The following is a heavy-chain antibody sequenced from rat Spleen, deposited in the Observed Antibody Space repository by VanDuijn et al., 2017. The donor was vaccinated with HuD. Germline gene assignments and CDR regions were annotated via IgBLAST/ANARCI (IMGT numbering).Heavy chain of an antibody. J-gene: IGHJ3*01. CDR1: GFTFSDYY. D-gene: IGHD1-11*01. Sequence: EVQLVESGGGLVQPGRSLKLSCAASGFTFSDYYMDWVRTDPTKGLEWVASISYDGSSAYYRDSVKCRFTISRDNAKSTLYLQLDSLRSEDTATYYCARSGYGGYEDWFAYWGQGTLVTVSS. CDR3: ARSGYGGYEDWFAY. CDR2: ISYDGSSA. V-gene: IGHV5-7*01.